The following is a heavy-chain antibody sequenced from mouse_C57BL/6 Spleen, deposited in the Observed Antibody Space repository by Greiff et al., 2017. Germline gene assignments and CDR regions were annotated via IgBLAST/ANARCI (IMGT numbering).Heavy chain of an antibody. CDR2: IRNKANGYTT. J-gene: IGHJ4*01. CDR1: GFTFTDYY. V-gene: IGHV7-3*01. CDR3: ARYYFYAMDY. Sequence: EVQLVESGGGLVQPGGSLSLSCAASGFTFTDYYMSWVRQPPGKALEWLGFIRNKANGYTTEYSASVKGRFTISRDNSQSILYLQMNALRAEDSATYYFARYYFYAMDYWGQGTSVTVSS.